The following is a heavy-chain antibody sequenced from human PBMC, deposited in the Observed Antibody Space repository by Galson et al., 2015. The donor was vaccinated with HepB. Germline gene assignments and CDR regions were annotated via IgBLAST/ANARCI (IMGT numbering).Heavy chain of an antibody. CDR1: GFTFSSYA. J-gene: IGHJ4*02. V-gene: IGHV3-23*01. D-gene: IGHD4-17*01. CDR2: ISGSGYST. CDR3: AKKGTTVITGWAGSPFDY. Sequence: SLRLSCAASGFTFSSYALSWVRQAPGKGLEWVSAISGSGYSTYYADSVKGRFTISRDNSKNTLYLQMNSLRAEDTAVYYCAKKGTTVITGWAGSPFDYWGQGTLVTVSS.